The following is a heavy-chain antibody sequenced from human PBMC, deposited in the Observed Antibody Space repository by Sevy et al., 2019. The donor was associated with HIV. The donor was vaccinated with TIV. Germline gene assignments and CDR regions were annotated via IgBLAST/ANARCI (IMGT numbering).Heavy chain of an antibody. CDR2: ISYDGSNK. CDR3: ARGGLDGSGYSGGGWDYYYYGMDV. V-gene: IGHV3-30-3*01. J-gene: IGHJ6*02. D-gene: IGHD3-22*01. CDR1: GFTFSSYA. Sequence: GESLKISCAASGFTFSSYAMHWVRQAPGKGLEWVAVISYDGSNKYYADSVKGRFTISRDNSKNTLYLQMNSLRAEDTAVYYCARGGLDGSGYSGGGWDYYYYGMDVWGQGTTVTVSS.